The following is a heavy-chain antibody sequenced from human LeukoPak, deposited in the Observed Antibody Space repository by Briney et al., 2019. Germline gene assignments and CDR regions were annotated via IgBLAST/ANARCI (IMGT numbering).Heavy chain of an antibody. V-gene: IGHV3-23*01. J-gene: IGHJ4*02. Sequence: GGSLRLSCAASGFTFSSYAMSWVRQAPGKGLEWVSTISGSGGSTYYADSVKGRFTISRDNSKNTVYLQMNSLRAGDTAVYYCAKEYGYSKNAPFDYWGQGTQVTVSS. CDR1: GFTFSSYA. CDR2: ISGSGGST. D-gene: IGHD4-11*01. CDR3: AKEYGYSKNAPFDY.